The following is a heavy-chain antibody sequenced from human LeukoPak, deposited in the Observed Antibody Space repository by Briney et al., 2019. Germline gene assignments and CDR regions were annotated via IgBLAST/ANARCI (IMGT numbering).Heavy chain of an antibody. D-gene: IGHD6-19*01. CDR3: AGIGSSGSSTRTREHKFGY. J-gene: IGHJ4*02. CDR1: GFTLTNYD. V-gene: IGHV1-69*13. CDR2: IIPIFGTA. Sequence: SVKVSCKASGFTLTNYDINWVRQAPGQGLEWMGGIIPIFGTANYAQKFQGRVTITADESTSTAYMELSSLRSEDTAVYYCAGIGSSGSSTRTREHKFGYWGQGTLGTVSS.